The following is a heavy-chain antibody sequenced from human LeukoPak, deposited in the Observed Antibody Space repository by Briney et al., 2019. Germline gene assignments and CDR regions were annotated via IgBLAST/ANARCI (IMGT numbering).Heavy chain of an antibody. D-gene: IGHD5-18*01. Sequence: GGSLRLSCVASGFTLSSYAMHWVRQAPGKGLEWVAVISYDGSNKYYADSVKGRFTISRDNSKNTLYPQMNSLRAEDTAVYYCAKDFGQLWLHWSDYWGQGTLVTVSS. CDR1: GFTLSSYA. J-gene: IGHJ4*02. V-gene: IGHV3-30*04. CDR2: ISYDGSNK. CDR3: AKDFGQLWLHWSDY.